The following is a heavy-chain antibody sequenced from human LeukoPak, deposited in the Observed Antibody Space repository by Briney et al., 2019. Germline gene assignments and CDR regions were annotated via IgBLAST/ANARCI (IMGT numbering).Heavy chain of an antibody. D-gene: IGHD5-24*01. CDR2: ISYDGSNK. V-gene: IGHV3-30*04. CDR3: ARVRWLQLRGPFDY. Sequence: GRSLRLSCAASGFIFSSYAMHWVRQAPGKGLEWVAVISYDGSNKYYADSVKGRFTISRDNSKNTLYLQMNSLRAEDTAVYYCARVRWLQLRGPFDYWGQGTLVTVSS. CDR1: GFIFSSYA. J-gene: IGHJ4*02.